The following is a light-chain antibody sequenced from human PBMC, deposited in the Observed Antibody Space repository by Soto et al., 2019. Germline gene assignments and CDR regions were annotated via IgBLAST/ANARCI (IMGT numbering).Light chain of an antibody. CDR3: QQYNSFSYT. CDR1: ESISTW. Sequence: DIHMTQSPSTLSASVGDRFTITCRASESISTWLAWYQQKPGKSPKLLIYGASNLERGVPSRFSGSGSGTEFTLTISRLQPDDFAAYYCQQYNSFSYTFGPGTKVDIK. CDR2: GAS. V-gene: IGKV1-5*01. J-gene: IGKJ2*01.